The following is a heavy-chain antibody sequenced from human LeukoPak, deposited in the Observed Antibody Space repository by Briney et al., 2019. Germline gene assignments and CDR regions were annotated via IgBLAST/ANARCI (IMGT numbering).Heavy chain of an antibody. CDR2: IYNSGST. CDR3: ARPVAVAGWFDP. J-gene: IGHJ5*02. Sequence: SETLSLTCTVSGGSISSYSWSWNRQPPGKGLEWIGYIYNSGSTNYNPSLKSRVTISVDTSKNQFSLKLSSVTAADTAVYYCARPVAVAGWFDPWGQGTLVTVSS. V-gene: IGHV4-59*08. D-gene: IGHD6-19*01. CDR1: GGSISSYS.